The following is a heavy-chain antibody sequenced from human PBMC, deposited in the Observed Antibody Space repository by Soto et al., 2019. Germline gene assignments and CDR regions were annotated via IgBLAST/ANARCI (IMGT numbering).Heavy chain of an antibody. D-gene: IGHD5-12*01. CDR2: ITPLFGIP. CDR3: ARDTHSAGGLFDS. J-gene: IGHJ5*01. V-gene: IGHV1-69*10. CDR1: GGTSRSLS. Sequence: SVKVSCKASGGTSRSLSITWVRQAPGQGLEWMGGITPLFGIPNYPQKFQGRLTITADKSTGTAYLELSSLRSEDTAVYYCARDTHSAGGLFDSWGRGTQVTVSS.